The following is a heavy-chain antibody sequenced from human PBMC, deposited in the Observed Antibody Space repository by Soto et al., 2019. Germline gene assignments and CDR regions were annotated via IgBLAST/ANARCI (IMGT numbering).Heavy chain of an antibody. Sequence: GGSLRLSCAASGFTFSSYGMHWVRQAPGKGLEWVAVISYDGSNKYYADSVKGRFTISRDNSKNTLYLQMNSLRAEDTAVYYCARAGSDYYDSSGYYPTHFDYWGQGTRVTSPQ. J-gene: IGHJ4*02. D-gene: IGHD3-22*01. CDR3: ARAGSDYYDSSGYYPTHFDY. V-gene: IGHV3-30*03. CDR1: GFTFSSYG. CDR2: ISYDGSNK.